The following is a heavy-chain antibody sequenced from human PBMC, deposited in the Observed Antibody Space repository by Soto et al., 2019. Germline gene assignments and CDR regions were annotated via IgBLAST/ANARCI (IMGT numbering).Heavy chain of an antibody. CDR3: AKGKHEMGKEGKYSSSWYPKLYAFDI. J-gene: IGHJ3*02. V-gene: IGHV3-23*01. D-gene: IGHD6-13*01. CDR2: ISGSGGST. CDR1: GFTFSSYA. Sequence: EVQLLESGGGLVQPGGSLRLSCAASGFTFSSYAMSWVRQAPGKGLEWVSAISGSGGSTYYADSVKGRFTISRDNSKNTLYLQMNSLRAEDTAVYYCAKGKHEMGKEGKYSSSWYPKLYAFDIWGQGTMVTVSS.